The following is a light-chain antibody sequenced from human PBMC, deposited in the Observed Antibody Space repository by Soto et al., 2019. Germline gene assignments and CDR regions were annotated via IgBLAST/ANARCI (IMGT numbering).Light chain of an antibody. CDR2: GNN. J-gene: IGLJ2*01. Sequence: QSVLTQPPSVSGAPGQRVTISCTGRRSNIGAGNDVHWYQHLPGTAPTLLISGNNNRPSGVPDRFSGSKSGTSASLAITGLQAEDEADYYCQSYDVNMREVVIGGGTKLTVL. V-gene: IGLV1-40*01. CDR3: QSYDVNMREVV. CDR1: RSNIGAGND.